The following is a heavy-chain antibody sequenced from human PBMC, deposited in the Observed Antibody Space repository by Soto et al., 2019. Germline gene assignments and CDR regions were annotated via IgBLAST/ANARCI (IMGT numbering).Heavy chain of an antibody. CDR2: IYYSGST. D-gene: IGHD3-9*01. V-gene: IGHV4-39*01. CDR3: AQSNVLRYFDWLSQGYYFDY. CDR1: GGSISSSSYY. Sequence: SETLSLTCTVSGGSISSSSYYWGWIRQPPGKGLEWIGSIYYSGSTYYNPSLKSRVTVSVDTSKNQFSLKLSSVTGTDTAVYYCAQSNVLRYFDWLSQGYYFDYWGQGTLVTVSS. J-gene: IGHJ4*02.